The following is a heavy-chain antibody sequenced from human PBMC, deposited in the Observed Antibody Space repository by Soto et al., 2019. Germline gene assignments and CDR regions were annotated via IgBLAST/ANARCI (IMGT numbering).Heavy chain of an antibody. J-gene: IGHJ4*02. V-gene: IGHV1-3*01. CDR1: GYTFTSYA. Sequence: QVQLVQSGAEVKKPGASVRVSCKASGYTFTSYAMHWVRQAPGQSLEWMAWITAGDGNTKYSQKFQGRVTITSDTSARTAYMEGSRLGSKDTAVYYCARAGIAVAVCPLDYWGQGTLVTVSS. CDR2: ITAGDGNT. D-gene: IGHD6-19*01. CDR3: ARAGIAVAVCPLDY.